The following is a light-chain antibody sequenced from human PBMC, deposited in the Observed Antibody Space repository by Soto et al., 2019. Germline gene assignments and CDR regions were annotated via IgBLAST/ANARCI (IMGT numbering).Light chain of an antibody. J-gene: IGKJ1*01. Sequence: EIVMTQSPVTLSVSPGERATLSCRASQSVGIRLAWYQQKPGQSPRLLIHGASTRATGIPARFSGSGSGTEFTLTISGLQSEDVAVYYCQQYINWPPWTFGQGTKVEIK. CDR1: QSVGIR. CDR2: GAS. CDR3: QQYINWPPWT. V-gene: IGKV3-15*01.